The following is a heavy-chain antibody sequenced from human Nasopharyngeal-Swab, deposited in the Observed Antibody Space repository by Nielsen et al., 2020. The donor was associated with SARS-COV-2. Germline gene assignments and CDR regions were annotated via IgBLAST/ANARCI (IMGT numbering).Heavy chain of an antibody. CDR2: ISSSGSYM. CDR3: ASDSRY. J-gene: IGHJ4*02. CDR1: GFTFSDYT. Sequence: GESLKISCAASGFTFSDYTMNWVRQAPGQGLEWVSSISSSGSYMYYTDSVKGRFTMSRDSAKNSLYLQMNSLRAEDTAVYYCASDSRYWGQGTLVTVSS. V-gene: IGHV3-21*01. D-gene: IGHD2-2*01.